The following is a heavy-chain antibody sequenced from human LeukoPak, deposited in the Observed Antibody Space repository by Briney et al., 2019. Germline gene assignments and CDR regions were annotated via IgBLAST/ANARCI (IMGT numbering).Heavy chain of an antibody. D-gene: IGHD1-26*01. V-gene: IGHV4-59*01. J-gene: IGHJ4*02. CDR1: GGSISSYY. CDR2: IYYSGST. CDR3: ARYDTRWELPGGVDY. Sequence: SETLSLTCTVSGGSISSYYWSWIRQPPGKGLEWIGYIYYSGSTNYNPSLKSRVTISVDTSKNQFSLKLSSVTAADTAVYYCARYDTRWELPGGVDYWGQGTLVTVSS.